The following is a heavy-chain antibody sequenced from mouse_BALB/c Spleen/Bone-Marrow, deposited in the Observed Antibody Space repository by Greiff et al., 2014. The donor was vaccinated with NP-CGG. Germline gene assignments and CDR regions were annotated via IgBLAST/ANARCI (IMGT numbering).Heavy chain of an antibody. CDR3: ARRWSWAMDY. CDR1: GYSFTACF. Sequence: DVKLQESGPELVKPGASMKISCKASGYSFTACFIHWIKQSHVKSLEWIGRINPYNGATTYNQNFNDKASLTVDKSFSTAYMELQCLASEDSAVYYCARRWSWAMDYWGQGTSVTVSS. J-gene: IGHJ4*01. V-gene: IGHV1-20*02. CDR2: INPYNGAT. D-gene: IGHD2-3*01.